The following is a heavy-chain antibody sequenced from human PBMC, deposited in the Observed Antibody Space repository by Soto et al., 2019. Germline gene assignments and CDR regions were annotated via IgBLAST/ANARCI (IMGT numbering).Heavy chain of an antibody. CDR3: ARDGPRITIFGVVINNWFDP. V-gene: IGHV3-48*02. J-gene: IGHJ5*02. CDR1: GFTFSSYS. CDR2: ISSSSSTI. Sequence: GGSLRLSCAASGFTFSSYSMNWVRQAPGKGLEWVSYISSSSSTIYYADSVKGRFTISRDNAKNSLYLQMNSLRDEDTAVYYCARDGPRITIFGVVINNWFDPWGQGTLVPVSS. D-gene: IGHD3-3*01.